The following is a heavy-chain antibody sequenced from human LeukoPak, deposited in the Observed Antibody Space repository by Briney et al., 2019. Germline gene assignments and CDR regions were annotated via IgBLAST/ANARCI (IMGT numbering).Heavy chain of an antibody. CDR3: ARVQGSPY. Sequence: GGSLRLSCAASGFTFSDYTLNWVRQPPGTGLEWVSSITGDSTYIYYADSVKGRFTVSRDNAKNSLYLHINSLRAEDTAVYYCARVQGSPYWGQGTLVTVSS. J-gene: IGHJ4*02. CDR1: GFTFSDYT. V-gene: IGHV3-21*01. CDR2: ITGDSTYI.